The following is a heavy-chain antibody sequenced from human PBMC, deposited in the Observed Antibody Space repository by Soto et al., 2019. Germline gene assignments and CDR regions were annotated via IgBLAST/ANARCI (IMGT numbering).Heavy chain of an antibody. J-gene: IGHJ6*02. CDR2: IKSKTDGGTT. D-gene: IGHD5-12*01. CDR3: TTEARGDSGYDYKVFGGYYYYGMDV. CDR1: GFTFSNAW. Sequence: GGSLRLSCAASGFTFSNAWMNWVRQAPGKGLEWVGRIKSKTDGGTTDYAAPVKGRFTISRDDSKNTLYLQMNSLKTEDTAVYYCTTEARGDSGYDYKVFGGYYYYGMDVWGQGTTVTVSS. V-gene: IGHV3-15*07.